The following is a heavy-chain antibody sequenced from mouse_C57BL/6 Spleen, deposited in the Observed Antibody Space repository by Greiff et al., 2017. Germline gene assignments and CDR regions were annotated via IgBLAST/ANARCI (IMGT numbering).Heavy chain of an antibody. Sequence: VQLQQSGAELVRPGASVKLSCTASGFNIKDDYMHWVKQRPEQGLERIGWIDPENGDTEYASKFQGKATITADTSSNTAYLQLSSLTSEDTAVYYCTTWGYYGSSPFDYWGQGTTLTVSS. CDR1: GFNIKDDY. J-gene: IGHJ2*01. CDR3: TTWGYYGSSPFDY. V-gene: IGHV14-4*01. CDR2: IDPENGDT. D-gene: IGHD1-1*01.